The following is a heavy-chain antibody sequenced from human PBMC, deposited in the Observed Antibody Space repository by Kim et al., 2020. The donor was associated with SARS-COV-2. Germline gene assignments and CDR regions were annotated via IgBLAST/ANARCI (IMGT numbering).Heavy chain of an antibody. J-gene: IGHJ6*02. CDR3: ARGGDCSSTSCYPKAHYYYYYGMDV. Sequence: SQTLSLTCAISGDSVSSNSAAWNWIRQSPSRGLEWLGRTYYRSKWYNDYAVSVKSRITINPDTSKNQFSLQLNSVTPEDTAVYYCARGGDCSSTSCYPKAHYYYYYGMDVWGQGTTVTVSS. CDR1: GDSVSSNSAA. D-gene: IGHD2-2*01. V-gene: IGHV6-1*01. CDR2: TYYRSKWYN.